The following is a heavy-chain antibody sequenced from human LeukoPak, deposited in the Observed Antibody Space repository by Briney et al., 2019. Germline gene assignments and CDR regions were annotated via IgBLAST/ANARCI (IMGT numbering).Heavy chain of an antibody. J-gene: IGHJ5*02. D-gene: IGHD5-18*01. V-gene: IGHV4-59*08. CDR2: IYYSGST. CDR3: ARLAGEQLWSRGGNWFDP. CDR1: GGSISSYY. Sequence: SETLSLTCTVSGGSISSYYWSWMRQPPGKGLEGIGYIYYSGSTNYNPSLKSRVPISVDTAKNQFSLKLSSVTAADTAVYYCARLAGEQLWSRGGNWFDPWGQGNLVTVSS.